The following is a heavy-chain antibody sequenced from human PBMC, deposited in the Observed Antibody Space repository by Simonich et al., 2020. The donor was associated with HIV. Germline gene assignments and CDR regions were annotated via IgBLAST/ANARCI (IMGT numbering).Heavy chain of an antibody. CDR2: IKEDGSQK. J-gene: IGHJ3*02. V-gene: IGHV3-7*01. CDR1: GFTFSTSW. CDR3: VRDPFYGSFDI. D-gene: IGHD3-16*01. Sequence: EVQLVESGGGLVQPGGSLRLSCAASGFTFSTSWMSWVRQAPDKGLDWVGNIKEDGSQKNYVDSVKGRFTISRDNAKKSLYLEMNNLRAEDTAVYYCVRDPFYGSFDIWGQGTMVTVSS.